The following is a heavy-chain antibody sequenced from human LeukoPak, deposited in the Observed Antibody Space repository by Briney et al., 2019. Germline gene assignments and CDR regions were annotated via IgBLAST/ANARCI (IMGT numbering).Heavy chain of an antibody. CDR2: IYPGDSDT. D-gene: IGHD6-13*01. Sequence: GESLKISCNGSGYSFTSYWIGWVRQMPGKGLGWMGIIYPGDSDTRYSPSFQGQVTISADKSISTAYLQWSSLKASDTAMYYCARFRLWRAAAGSDYFDYWGQGTLVTVSS. CDR1: GYSFTSYW. J-gene: IGHJ4*02. V-gene: IGHV5-51*01. CDR3: ARFRLWRAAAGSDYFDY.